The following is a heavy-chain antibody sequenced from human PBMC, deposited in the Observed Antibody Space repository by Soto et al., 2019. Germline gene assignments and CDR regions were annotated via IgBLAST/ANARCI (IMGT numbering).Heavy chain of an antibody. CDR2: IYSSGST. D-gene: IGHD3-3*01. V-gene: IGHV4-61*01. CDR1: CASVRGDTDH. CDR3: ARFVRPWSGTSCDTRADV. J-gene: IGHJ6*02. Sequence: SVTQSLPYTVVCASVRGDTDHWSCIWQAHGQRLEWIGFIYSSGSTNYNPSLKSRVTMSVDTSKNQFSLKLRSVIVADTAVYHRARFVRPWSGTSCDTRADVCGQGTTATVSS.